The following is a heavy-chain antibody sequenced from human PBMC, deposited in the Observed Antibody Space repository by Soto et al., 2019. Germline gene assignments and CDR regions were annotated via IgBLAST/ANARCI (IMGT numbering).Heavy chain of an antibody. J-gene: IGHJ5*02. Sequence: QVQLQESGPGLVKPSETLSLTCTVSGGSVSSGHYYLNWIRQAPGKGLEWIGFIHYTGSTDYNPSLKSRVTMSIDTSKTQVSLKLSSVTAADTAVYYCARGTPVETAMVINHWGQGTLVAVSS. V-gene: IGHV4-61*01. CDR3: ARGTPVETAMVINH. CDR2: IHYTGST. D-gene: IGHD5-18*01. CDR1: GGSVSSGHYY.